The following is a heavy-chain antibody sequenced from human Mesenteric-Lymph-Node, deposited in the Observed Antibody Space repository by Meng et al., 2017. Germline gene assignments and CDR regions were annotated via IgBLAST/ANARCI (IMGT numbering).Heavy chain of an antibody. V-gene: IGHV1-46*01. CDR3: ARDLRWRGSYYLVGAFDI. Sequence: ASVKVSCKASGYTFTSYYMHWVRQAPGQGLEWMGIINPSGGSTSYAQKFQGRVTMTRDTSTSTVYMELSSLRSEDTAVYYCARDLRWRGSYYLVGAFDIWGQGTMVTVSS. CDR2: INPSGGST. D-gene: IGHD1-26*01. J-gene: IGHJ3*02. CDR1: GYTFTSYY.